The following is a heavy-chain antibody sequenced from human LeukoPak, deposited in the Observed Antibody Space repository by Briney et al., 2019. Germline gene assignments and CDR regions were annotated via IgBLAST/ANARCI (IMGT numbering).Heavy chain of an antibody. D-gene: IGHD6-13*01. V-gene: IGHV4-59*11. CDR2: VFNGGST. J-gene: IGHJ4*02. Sequence: SETLSLTCSVSGGSINSRYWSWIRQSPGKGLEWIGYVFNGGSTNYNPSLKSRVTMSLDTSRTQFSLRLSSVTAAGTAIYYCASRPASTTWYGVFDYWSQGTLVTVSS. CDR1: GGSINSRY. CDR3: ASRPASTTWYGVFDY.